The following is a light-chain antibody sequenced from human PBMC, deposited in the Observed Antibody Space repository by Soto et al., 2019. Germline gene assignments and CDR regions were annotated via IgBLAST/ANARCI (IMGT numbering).Light chain of an antibody. CDR2: DTS. CDR1: QSVSSSH. J-gene: IGKJ5*01. CDR3: QQYGTSEII. V-gene: IGKV3-20*01. Sequence: EIVLTQSPDTLSLSPGGRATLSCRASQSVSSSHVAWYLLKPGQAPRLLIFDTSSRATGIPDRFSGSVSGTDFTLTISRLEPEDFAVFYCQQYGTSEIIFGQGTRLEIK.